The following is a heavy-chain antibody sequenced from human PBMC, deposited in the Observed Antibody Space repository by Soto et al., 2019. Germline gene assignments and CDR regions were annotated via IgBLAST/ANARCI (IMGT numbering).Heavy chain of an antibody. J-gene: IGHJ5*02. CDR2: INHSGST. Sequence: SETLSLTCAVYGGSFIGYYWSWIRQPPGKGLEWIGEINHSGSTNYNPSLKSRVTISVDTSKNQFSLKLSSVTAADTAVYYCARVTFSEATNWFDPWGQGTLVTVSS. V-gene: IGHV4-34*01. CDR1: GGSFIGYY. D-gene: IGHD6-19*01. CDR3: ARVTFSEATNWFDP.